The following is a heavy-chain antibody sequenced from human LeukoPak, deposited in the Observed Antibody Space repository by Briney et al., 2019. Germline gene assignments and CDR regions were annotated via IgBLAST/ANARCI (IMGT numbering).Heavy chain of an antibody. V-gene: IGHV3-30-3*01. J-gene: IGHJ5*02. CDR1: GFTFSSYA. CDR2: ISYDGSNK. Sequence: LAGGSLRLSCAASGFTFSSYAMHWVRQAPGKGLEWVAVISYDGSNKYYADSVKGRFTISRDNSKNTLYLQMNSLRAEDTAVYYCARALHIAAASFDPWGQGTLVTVSS. CDR3: ARALHIAAASFDP. D-gene: IGHD6-13*01.